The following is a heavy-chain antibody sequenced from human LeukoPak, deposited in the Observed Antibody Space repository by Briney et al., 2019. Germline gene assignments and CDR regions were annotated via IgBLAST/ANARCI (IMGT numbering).Heavy chain of an antibody. CDR1: GYTFTSYG. D-gene: IGHD5-18*01. CDR2: ISAYNGNT. J-gene: IGHJ6*02. CDR3: ARDTAPSSDTALVLYYYYGMDV. Sequence: EASVKVSCKASGYTFTSYGISWVRQAPGQGLEWMGWISAYNGNTNYAQKLQGRATMTTDTSTSTAYMELRSLRSDDTAVYYCARDTAPSSDTALVLYYYYGMDVWGQGTTVTVSS. V-gene: IGHV1-18*01.